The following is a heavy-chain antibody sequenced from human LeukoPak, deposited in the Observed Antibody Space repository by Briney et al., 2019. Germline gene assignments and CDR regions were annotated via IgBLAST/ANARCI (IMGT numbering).Heavy chain of an antibody. J-gene: IGHJ6*03. V-gene: IGHV3-48*04. CDR3: ARDRVVPAASPYMDV. CDR1: GFTFSSYS. CDR2: ISSSSSTI. Sequence: GGSLRLSCAASGFTFSSYSMTWLRQAPGKGLEWVSYISSSSSTIYYADSVKGRFTISRDNAKNSLYLQMNSLRAEDTAVYYCARDRVVPAASPYMDVWGKGTTVTVSS. D-gene: IGHD2-2*01.